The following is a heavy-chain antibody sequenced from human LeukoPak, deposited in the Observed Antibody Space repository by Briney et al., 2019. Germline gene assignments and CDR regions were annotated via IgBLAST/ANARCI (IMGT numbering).Heavy chain of an antibody. V-gene: IGHV4-30-2*01. CDR3: ARVDSGGYRGWVFDY. CDR2: INHSGST. CDR1: GGSISSGGYS. Sequence: PSQTLSLTCAVSGGSISSGGYSWSWIRQPPGKGLEWIGEINHSGSTNYNPSLKSRVTISVDTSKNQFSLKLSSVTAADTAVYYCARVDSGGYRGWVFDYWGQGTLVTVSS. D-gene: IGHD1-26*01. J-gene: IGHJ4*02.